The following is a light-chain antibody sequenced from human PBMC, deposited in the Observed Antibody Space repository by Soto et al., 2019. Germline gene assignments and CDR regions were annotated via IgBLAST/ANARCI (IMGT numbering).Light chain of an antibody. V-gene: IGLV2-11*01. CDR3: CSYTGSATSGV. J-gene: IGLJ2*01. Sequence: QSALIQPPSVSGSPGQSVTISCTGTSSDVGNYDHVSWCQQHPGTVPKPMIYNVNIRPSGVPDRFSGSKSGSSASMAISGLQAEDEADYKCCSYTGSATSGVIGGGTKLTVL. CDR1: SSDVGNYDH. CDR2: NVN.